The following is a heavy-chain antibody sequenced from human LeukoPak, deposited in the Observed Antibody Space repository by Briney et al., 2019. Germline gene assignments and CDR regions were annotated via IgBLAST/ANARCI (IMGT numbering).Heavy chain of an antibody. CDR3: ARGENPVHEEYFDY. D-gene: IGHD1-14*01. CDR1: GYTFTGHY. J-gene: IGHJ4*02. CDR2: INPNSGDT. Sequence: ASVKVSCKASGYTFTGHYMHWVRQAPGQGLEWMGWINPNSGDTNYAQKFQGRVTMTRDTSISTAYMELSRLRSDDTAVYYCARGENPVHEEYFDYWGQGTLVT. V-gene: IGHV1-2*02.